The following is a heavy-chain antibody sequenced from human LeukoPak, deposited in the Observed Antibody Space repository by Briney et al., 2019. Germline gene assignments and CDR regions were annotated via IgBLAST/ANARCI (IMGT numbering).Heavy chain of an antibody. J-gene: IGHJ4*02. CDR2: IKEDGSEK. Sequence: GGSLRLSCAASGFTFSSYWMSWVRQAPGKGLEWVANIKEDGSEKFHVGSVRGRFTISRDNAKNSLYLQMNSLRAEDKAVYYCARGWYYFDYWGQGTLVTVSS. CDR3: ARGWYYFDY. V-gene: IGHV3-7*01. CDR1: GFTFSSYW.